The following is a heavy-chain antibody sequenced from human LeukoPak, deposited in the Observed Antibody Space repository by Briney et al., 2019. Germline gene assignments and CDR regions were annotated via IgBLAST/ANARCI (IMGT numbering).Heavy chain of an antibody. CDR1: GYSISSDYY. Sequence: SETLSLTCTVSGYSISSDYYWGWIRQPPGRGLEWIGTIYHSGSTYYNPSLKSRVTISVDKSKNQFSLKLSSVTAADTAVYYCLSSKDYWGQGTLVTVSS. V-gene: IGHV4-38-2*02. D-gene: IGHD2-2*01. CDR3: LSSKDY. CDR2: IYHSGST. J-gene: IGHJ4*02.